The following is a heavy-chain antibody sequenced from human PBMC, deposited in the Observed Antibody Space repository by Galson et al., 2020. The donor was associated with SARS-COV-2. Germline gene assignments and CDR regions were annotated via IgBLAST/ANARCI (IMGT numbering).Heavy chain of an antibody. Sequence: GESLKISCAASGFTFSSYAMSWVRQAPGKGLEWVSAISGSGGSTYYADSVKGRFTISRDNSKNTLYLQMNSLRAEDTAVYYCAKDPVAAAGTFDIWGQGTMVTVSS. D-gene: IGHD6-13*01. CDR3: AKDPVAAAGTFDI. V-gene: IGHV3-23*01. CDR2: ISGSGGST. CDR1: GFTFSSYA. J-gene: IGHJ3*02.